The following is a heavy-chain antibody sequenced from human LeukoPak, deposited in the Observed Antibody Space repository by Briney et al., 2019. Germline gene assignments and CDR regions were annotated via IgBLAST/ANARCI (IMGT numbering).Heavy chain of an antibody. D-gene: IGHD4-17*01. CDR3: ARGRDYGDYSGFDY. V-gene: IGHV4-34*01. Sequence: SETLSLTCAVYGGSFSGYYWSWIRQPPGKGLEWIGEINHSGSTNYNPYLKSRVTISVDTSKNQFFRKLSSVTAADTAVYYCARGRDYGDYSGFDYWGQGTLVTVSS. J-gene: IGHJ4*02. CDR1: GGSFSGYY. CDR2: INHSGST.